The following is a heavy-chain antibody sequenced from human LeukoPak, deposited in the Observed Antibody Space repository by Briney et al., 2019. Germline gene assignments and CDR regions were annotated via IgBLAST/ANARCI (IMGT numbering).Heavy chain of an antibody. Sequence: SQTLSLTCTVSGGSISSGDYYWSWIRQPPGKGLEWIGYIYYSGSTYYNPSLKSRVTISVDTSKNQFSLKLSSVTAADTAVYYCARLSCGLYDAFDIWGQGTMVTVSS. J-gene: IGHJ3*02. CDR1: GGSISSGDYY. D-gene: IGHD6-19*01. CDR3: ARLSCGLYDAFDI. CDR2: IYYSGST. V-gene: IGHV4-30-4*01.